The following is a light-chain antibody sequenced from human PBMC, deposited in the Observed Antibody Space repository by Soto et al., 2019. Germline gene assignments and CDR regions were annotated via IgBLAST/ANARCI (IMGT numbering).Light chain of an antibody. J-gene: IGKJ1*01. CDR2: DAS. CDR3: QQFGISTT. V-gene: IGKV1-5*01. CDR1: HNIERW. Sequence: IQMTQSPSPLSASVDDRVTITCRASHNIERWMAWYQQKPGKAPSLLIFDASTLHSGVPSRFSGSGSGTDFTLTISSLQPDDFETYYGQQFGISTTFGQGTKVDIK.